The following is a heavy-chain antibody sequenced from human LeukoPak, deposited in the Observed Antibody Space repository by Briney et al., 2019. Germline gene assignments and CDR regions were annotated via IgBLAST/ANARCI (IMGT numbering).Heavy chain of an antibody. V-gene: IGHV1-24*01. J-gene: IGHJ4*02. CDR3: ARGAIAAGFDY. Sequence: AASVKVSCKVSGYTLTELSMHWVRPAPGRGLEWMGGFDPEDGETIYAQKLQGRVTMTTDTSTSTAYMELRSLRSDDTAVYYCARGAIAAGFDYWGQGTLVTVSS. D-gene: IGHD6-13*01. CDR2: FDPEDGET. CDR1: GYTLTELS.